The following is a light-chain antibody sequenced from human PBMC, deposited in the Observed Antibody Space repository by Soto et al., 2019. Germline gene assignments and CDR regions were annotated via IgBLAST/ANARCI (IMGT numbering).Light chain of an antibody. Sequence: DIQMTQSPSTLSASVGDRVTITCRASQSIGSWLAWYQQKPGKAPKLLIYKASSLESGVPSRFSGSGSGTEFTLTISSLQPDDFASYYCQQYDSYSPWTFGQGPKVEIK. CDR3: QQYDSYSPWT. CDR2: KAS. V-gene: IGKV1-5*03. CDR1: QSIGSW. J-gene: IGKJ1*01.